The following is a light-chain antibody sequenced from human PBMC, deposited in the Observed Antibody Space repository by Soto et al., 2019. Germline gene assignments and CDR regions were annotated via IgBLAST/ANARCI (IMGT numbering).Light chain of an antibody. CDR1: SSDVGGYNY. J-gene: IGLJ1*01. V-gene: IGLV2-14*01. CDR2: EVS. Sequence: QSPLTQPASVSGSPGQSITISCTGTSSDVGGYNYVSWYQQHPGKAPKLMIYEVSNRASGVSNRFSGSKSGNTASLTISGLQAEDEADYYCSSYRSSNTYVFGTGTKVTV. CDR3: SSYRSSNTYV.